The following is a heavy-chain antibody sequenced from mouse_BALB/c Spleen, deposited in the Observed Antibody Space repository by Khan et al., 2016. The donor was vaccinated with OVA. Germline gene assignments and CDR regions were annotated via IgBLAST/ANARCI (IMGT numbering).Heavy chain of an antibody. J-gene: IGHJ4*01. CDR2: ISSTGST. Sequence: EVQLQASGPGLVKPSQSLSLTCTVTGYSITSDFAWNWIRQFPGNKLEWMGYISSTGSTSYSPSLKSRISITRDTSKNQFFLHLSSVTTEDTATYYCARSLYYSDSYAMDYWGQGTSVTVSS. CDR3: ARSLYYSDSYAMDY. V-gene: IGHV3-2*02. CDR1: GYSITSDFA. D-gene: IGHD2-13*01.